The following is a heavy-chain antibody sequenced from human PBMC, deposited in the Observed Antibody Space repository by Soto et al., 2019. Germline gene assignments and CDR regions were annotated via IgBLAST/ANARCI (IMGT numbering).Heavy chain of an antibody. CDR2: IYYSGST. J-gene: IGHJ6*02. CDR1: GGSISSYY. V-gene: IGHV4-59*01. CDR3: ARATGYDTYYYYGMDV. Sequence: PSETLSLTCTVSGGSISSYYWSWIRQPPGKGLERIGYIYYSGSTNYNPSLKSRVTISVDTSKNQFSLKLSSVTAADTAVYYCARATGYDTYYYYGMDVWGQGTTVTVSS. D-gene: IGHD5-12*01.